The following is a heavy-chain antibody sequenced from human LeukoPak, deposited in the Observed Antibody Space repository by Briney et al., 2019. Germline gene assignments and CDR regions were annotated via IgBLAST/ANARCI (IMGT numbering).Heavy chain of an antibody. J-gene: IGHJ4*02. CDR2: IYSGDNT. CDR1: GFTFSSYW. Sequence: GGSLRLSCAASGFTFSSYWMSWVRQAPGKGLEWVSVIYSGDNTYYADSVKGRFTISRDNSKNTLYLQMNSLRAEDTAVYYCARDDYWGQGTLVTVSS. CDR3: ARDDY. V-gene: IGHV3-53*01.